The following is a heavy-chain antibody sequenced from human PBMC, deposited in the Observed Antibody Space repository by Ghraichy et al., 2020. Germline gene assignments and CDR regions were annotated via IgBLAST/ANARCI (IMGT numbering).Heavy chain of an antibody. CDR1: GGSISSSSYY. J-gene: IGHJ6*03. CDR2: IYYSGST. CDR3: ARLPAARRGYYYYYYMDV. Sequence: SETLSLTCTVSGGSISSSSYYWGWIRQPPGKGLEWIGSIYYSGSTYYNPSLKSRVTISVDTSKNQFSLKLSSVTAADTAVYYCARLPAARRGYYYYYYMDVWGKGTTVTVS. V-gene: IGHV4-39*01. D-gene: IGHD6-6*01.